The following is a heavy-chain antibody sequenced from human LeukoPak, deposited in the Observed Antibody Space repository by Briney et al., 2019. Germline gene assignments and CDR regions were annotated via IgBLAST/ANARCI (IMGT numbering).Heavy chain of an antibody. CDR1: GYTFSSYS. CDR3: ASSTVTFYYYYMDV. D-gene: IGHD4-17*01. J-gene: IGHJ6*03. Sequence: GGSLRLSCAASGYTFSSYSMNWVRQAPGKGLEWVSSISSSSSYIYYADSVKGRFTISRDNAKNSLYLQMNSLRVEDTAVYYCASSTVTFYYYYMDVWGKGTTVTVSS. V-gene: IGHV3-21*01. CDR2: ISSSSSYI.